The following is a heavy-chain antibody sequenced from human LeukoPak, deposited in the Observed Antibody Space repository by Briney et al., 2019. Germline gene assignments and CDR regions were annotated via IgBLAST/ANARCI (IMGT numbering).Heavy chain of an antibody. Sequence: ASVKVSCKASGYTFSSYGISWVRQAPGQGLEWMGWISAYNGNTNYAQKLQGRVTMTTDTSTSTAYMGLRSLRSDDTAVYYCARAGRSDYYDSSGLDYWGQGTLVTVSS. CDR2: ISAYNGNT. CDR1: GYTFSSYG. J-gene: IGHJ4*02. D-gene: IGHD3-22*01. CDR3: ARAGRSDYYDSSGLDY. V-gene: IGHV1-18*01.